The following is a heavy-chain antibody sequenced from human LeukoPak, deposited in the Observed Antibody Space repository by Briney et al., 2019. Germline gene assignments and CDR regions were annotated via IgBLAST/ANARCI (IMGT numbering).Heavy chain of an antibody. V-gene: IGHV4-39*07. CDR1: GDSISSSSYY. CDR2: IYYSGST. Sequence: SETLSLTCTVSGDSISSSSYYWGWIRQPPGKGLEWIGSIYYSGSTYYNPSLKSRVTISVDTSKNQFSLKLSSVTAADTAVYYCARVGVMVGATIDYWGQGTLVTVSS. J-gene: IGHJ4*02. D-gene: IGHD1-26*01. CDR3: ARVGVMVGATIDY.